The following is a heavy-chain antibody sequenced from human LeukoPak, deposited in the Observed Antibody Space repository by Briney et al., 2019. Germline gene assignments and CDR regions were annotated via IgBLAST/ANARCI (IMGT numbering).Heavy chain of an antibody. CDR2: INSDGSST. J-gene: IGHJ6*03. Sequence: PGGSLRLSCAASGFTFSSYWMHWVRQAPGKGLVWVSRINSDGSSTSYADSVKGRFTISRDNAKSTLYLQMNSLRAEDTAVYYCARDPIGGLYNYYMDVWGKGTTVTVSS. CDR1: GFTFSSYW. V-gene: IGHV3-74*01. CDR3: ARDPIGGLYNYYMDV. D-gene: IGHD4-23*01.